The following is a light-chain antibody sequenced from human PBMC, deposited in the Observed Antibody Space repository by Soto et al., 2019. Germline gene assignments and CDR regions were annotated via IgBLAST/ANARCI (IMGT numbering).Light chain of an antibody. CDR1: QSVSSY. V-gene: IGKV3-11*01. CDR2: DAS. J-gene: IGKJ1*01. Sequence: EIVLTQSPATLSLSPGERATLSCRASQSVSSYLAWYQQKPGQAPRLLIYDASNRATGIPARFSGSGSGTDFTLTISSLEPEDFAVYYCQQRINWPVTFGQGTKVDIK. CDR3: QQRINWPVT.